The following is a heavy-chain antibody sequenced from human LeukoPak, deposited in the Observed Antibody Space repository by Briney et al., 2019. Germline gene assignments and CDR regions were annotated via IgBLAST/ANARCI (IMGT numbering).Heavy chain of an antibody. CDR1: GFTFSSYA. CDR2: ISSDGSNK. CDR3: ARDEATIFGVVITPSFDY. D-gene: IGHD3-3*01. V-gene: IGHV3-30-3*01. Sequence: GGSLRLSCAASGFTFSSYAMHWVRQAPGKGLEWVAVISSDGSNKYYADSVKGRFTISRDNSKNTLYLQMNSLRAEDTAVYYCARDEATIFGVVITPSFDYWGQGTLVTVSS. J-gene: IGHJ4*02.